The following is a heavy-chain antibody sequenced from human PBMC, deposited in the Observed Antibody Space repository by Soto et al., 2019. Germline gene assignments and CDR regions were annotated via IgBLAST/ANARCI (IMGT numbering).Heavy chain of an antibody. J-gene: IGHJ4*02. CDR2: IYYSGST. CDR3: ARDRNWGPDY. CDR1: GDSISSGGYY. Sequence: QVQLQESGPGLVQPSQTLSLTCTVSGDSISSGGYYWSWIRQHPGKGLEWIGYIYYSGSTYYNPALNGRVTTSLDTSKNQFSLKLSSVTAADTAVYYCARDRNWGPDYWGQGTLVTVSS. D-gene: IGHD3-16*01. V-gene: IGHV4-31*03.